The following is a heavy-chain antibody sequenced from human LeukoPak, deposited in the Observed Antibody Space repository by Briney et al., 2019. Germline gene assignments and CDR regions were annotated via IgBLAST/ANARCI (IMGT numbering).Heavy chain of an antibody. D-gene: IGHD6-6*01. J-gene: IGHJ4*02. Sequence: GGSLRLSCAASGFTFSSYSMNWVRQAPGKGLEWVTSISSSSSYIYYADSVKGRFTISRDNAKNSLYLQMNSLRAEDTAVYYCARDVEAARTSHWGQGTLVTASS. V-gene: IGHV3-21*01. CDR1: GFTFSSYS. CDR3: ARDVEAARTSH. CDR2: ISSSSSYI.